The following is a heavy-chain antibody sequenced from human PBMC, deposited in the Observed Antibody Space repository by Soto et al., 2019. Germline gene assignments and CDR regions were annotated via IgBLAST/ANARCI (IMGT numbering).Heavy chain of an antibody. V-gene: IGHV4-59*01. J-gene: IGHJ4*02. Sequence: ASETLSLTCTASGGSISSYYWSWIRQPPGKGLEWIGYIYYSGSTNYNPSLKSRVTISVDTSKNQFSLKLSSVTAADTAVYYCARGEQGAVDYWGQGTLVTVSS. CDR3: ARGEQGAVDY. CDR1: GGSISSYY. D-gene: IGHD1-26*01. CDR2: IYYSGST.